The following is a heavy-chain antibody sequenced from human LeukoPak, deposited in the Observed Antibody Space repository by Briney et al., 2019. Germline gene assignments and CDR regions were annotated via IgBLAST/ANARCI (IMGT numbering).Heavy chain of an antibody. Sequence: SGTLSLTCTVSGGSIGSGDYYWSWIRQPPGKGLEWIGYIYYSGNTYYNPSLKSRVTISVDTSKNQFSLRLSSVTAADTAVYYCAREVLLWFGELSLGNLDYWGQGTLVTVSS. CDR3: AREVLLWFGELSLGNLDY. V-gene: IGHV4-30-4*01. D-gene: IGHD3-10*01. CDR1: GGSIGSGDYY. J-gene: IGHJ4*02. CDR2: IYYSGNT.